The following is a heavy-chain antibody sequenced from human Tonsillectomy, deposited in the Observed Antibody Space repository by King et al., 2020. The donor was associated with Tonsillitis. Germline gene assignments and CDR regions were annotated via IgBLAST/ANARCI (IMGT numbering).Heavy chain of an antibody. V-gene: IGHV4-31*03. J-gene: IGHJ4*02. CDR1: GGSISSGRYY. CDR3: AKGWIKLWLQD. CDR2: IYYSGST. D-gene: IGHD5-18*01. Sequence: VQLQESGPGLVKPSQTLSLTCTVSGGSISSGRYYWSWIRQHPGKGLEWIGYIYYSGSTYYNPSLKSRVIISVDTSNNQFSLKLSSVTAADTAVYYCAKGWIKLWLQDWGQGTLVTVTP.